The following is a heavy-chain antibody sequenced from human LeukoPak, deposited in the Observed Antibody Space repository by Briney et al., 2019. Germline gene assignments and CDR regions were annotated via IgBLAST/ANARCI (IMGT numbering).Heavy chain of an antibody. D-gene: IGHD1-26*01. Sequence: SETLSLTCTVSGGSISSGHYWGWIRQPPGKGLEWIGSIYHSGSTYYNPSLKSRVTISVDTSKNQFSLKLRSVTAADTAVYYCGRDLEGDTSGMGYWGQGTLVTVSS. CDR2: IYHSGST. CDR3: GRDLEGDTSGMGY. J-gene: IGHJ4*02. V-gene: IGHV4-38-2*02. CDR1: GGSISSGHY.